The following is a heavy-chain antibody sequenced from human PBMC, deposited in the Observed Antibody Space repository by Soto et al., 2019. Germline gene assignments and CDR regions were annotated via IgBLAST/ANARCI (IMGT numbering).Heavy chain of an antibody. J-gene: IGHJ4*02. V-gene: IGHV1-18*01. D-gene: IGHD6-19*01. CDR1: GDTVTKYG. Sequence: QVQLVQSGGEVKKPGASVKVSCKASGDTVTKYGISWGRQAPGQGLECLGWISFYNGHTNYALKFQDRITFTTDTSTSTASMELRSLTSDDTAVYYCASATSIAVAGKETWGQGTLVTVSS. CDR3: ASATSIAVAGKET. CDR2: ISFYNGHT.